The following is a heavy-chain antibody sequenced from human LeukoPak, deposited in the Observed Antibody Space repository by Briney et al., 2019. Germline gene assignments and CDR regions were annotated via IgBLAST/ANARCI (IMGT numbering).Heavy chain of an antibody. D-gene: IGHD3-3*02. CDR1: GFTFSSYS. V-gene: IGHV3-21*01. Sequence: GGSLRLSCAASGFTFSSYSMNWVRQAPGKGLEWVSSISSSSSYIYYADSVKGRFTISRDNAKNSLYLQMNSLRAEDTAVYYCASGTVNGFSRAYFDYWGQGTLVTVSS. J-gene: IGHJ4*02. CDR2: ISSSSSYI. CDR3: ASGTVNGFSRAYFDY.